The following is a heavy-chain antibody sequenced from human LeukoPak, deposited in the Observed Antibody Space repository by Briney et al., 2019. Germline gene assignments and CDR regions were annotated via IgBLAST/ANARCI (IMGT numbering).Heavy chain of an antibody. CDR2: INHSGST. CDR1: GGSISSYY. V-gene: IGHV4-34*01. CDR3: ARGEVAVAGHDY. Sequence: SETLSLTCTVSGGSISSYYWSWIRQPPGKGLEWIGEINHSGSTNYNPSLKSRVTISVDTSKNQFSLKLSSVTAADTAVYYCARGEVAVAGHDYWGQGTLVTVSS. J-gene: IGHJ4*02. D-gene: IGHD6-19*01.